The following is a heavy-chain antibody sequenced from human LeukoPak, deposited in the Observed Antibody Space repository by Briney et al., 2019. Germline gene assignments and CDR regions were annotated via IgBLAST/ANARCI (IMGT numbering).Heavy chain of an antibody. D-gene: IGHD5-12*01. CDR2: ISAYNGNT. CDR1: GYTFTSYG. J-gene: IGHJ4*02. CDR3: ARTNSGYVIY. Sequence: ASVKVSFKASGYTFTSYGISWVRQAPGQGLEWMGWISAYNGNTNYAQKFQGRVTLTTDTSTSTAYMELTSLRSDDTAVYCCARTNSGYVIYWGQGTLVTVSS. V-gene: IGHV1-18*01.